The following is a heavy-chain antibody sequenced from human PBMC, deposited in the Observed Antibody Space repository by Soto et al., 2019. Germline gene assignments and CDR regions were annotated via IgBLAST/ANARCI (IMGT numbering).Heavy chain of an antibody. CDR2: IYYTGST. D-gene: IGHD2-8*02. CDR3: ARDKITGLFDY. V-gene: IGHV4-59*12. CDR1: GGSISSYY. J-gene: IGHJ4*02. Sequence: SEILSLTCTVSGGSISSYYWSWIRQPPGKGLEWIGYIYYTGSTNYNPSLKSRVTISVDTSKNQFSLKLTSVTAADTAVYYCARDKITGLFDYWGQGTLVTVSS.